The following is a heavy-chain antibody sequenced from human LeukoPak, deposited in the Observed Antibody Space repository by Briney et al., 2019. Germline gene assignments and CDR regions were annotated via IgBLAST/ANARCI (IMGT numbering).Heavy chain of an antibody. D-gene: IGHD2-2*01. J-gene: IGHJ4*02. CDR3: ARHEGSASYYYY. CDR1: GGSISSSSHY. V-gene: IGHV4-39*01. Sequence: SETLSLTCTVSGGSISSSSHYWAWIRQPPGKGLEWIGSFLYSGCTYYNPSLKSRLTISVDTSKNQFSLKVNSVTAADTAVYYCARHEGSASYYYYWGQGAPVTVSS. CDR2: FLYSGCT.